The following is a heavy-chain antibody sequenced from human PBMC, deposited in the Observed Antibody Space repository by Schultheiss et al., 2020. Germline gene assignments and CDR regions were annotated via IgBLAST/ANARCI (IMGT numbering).Heavy chain of an antibody. V-gene: IGHV3-74*01. J-gene: IGHJ4*02. CDR3: AREEGLSSGYDPGIDY. Sequence: GGSLRLSCAASGFTFSSYAMSWVRQAPGKGLVWVSRINSDGSSTSYADSVKGRFTISRDNSKNTLYLQMNSLRAEDTAVYYCAREEGLSSGYDPGIDYWGQGTLVTGSS. D-gene: IGHD5-12*01. CDR1: GFTFSSYA. CDR2: INSDGSST.